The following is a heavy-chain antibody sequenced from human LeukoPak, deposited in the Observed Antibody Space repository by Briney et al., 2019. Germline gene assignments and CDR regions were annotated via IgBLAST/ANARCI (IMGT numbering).Heavy chain of an antibody. J-gene: IGHJ4*02. Sequence: SETLSLTCAVYGGSFSGYYWSWIRQPPGKGLEWIGEINHSGSTNYNPSLKSRVTISVDTSKNQFSLKLSSVTAADTAVYYCARHSGSLNYWGQGTPVTVSS. V-gene: IGHV4-34*01. D-gene: IGHD1-26*01. CDR2: INHSGST. CDR1: GGSFSGYY. CDR3: ARHSGSLNY.